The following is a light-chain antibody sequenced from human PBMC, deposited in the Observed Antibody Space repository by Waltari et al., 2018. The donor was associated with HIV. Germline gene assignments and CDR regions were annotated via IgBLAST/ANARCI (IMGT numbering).Light chain of an antibody. J-gene: IGLJ2*01. CDR3: ATWDDSLSGSVL. CDR1: RYTIGSNY. Sequence: QSVLTQPPSASGTPGQRVTISCSGSRYTIGSNYVYWYQDLPGTAPKLLIYRNNQRPSGVPDRFSGSKSGTSASLAFSGLRSEDEAAYYCATWDDSLSGSVLFGGGTKLTVL. V-gene: IGLV1-47*01. CDR2: RNN.